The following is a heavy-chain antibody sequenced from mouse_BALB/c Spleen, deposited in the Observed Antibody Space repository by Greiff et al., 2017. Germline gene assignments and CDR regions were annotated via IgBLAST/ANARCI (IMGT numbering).Heavy chain of an antibody. D-gene: IGHD1-1*01. CDR3: ARASYYGSSHYFDY. CDR1: GFTFSSYA. V-gene: IGHV5-6-5*01. Sequence: EVKLVESGGGLVKPGGSLKLSCAASGFTFSSYAMSWVRQTPEKRLEWVASISSGGSTYYPDSVKGRFTISRDNARNILYLQMSSLRSEDTAMYYCARASYYGSSHYFDYWGQGTTLTVSS. J-gene: IGHJ2*01. CDR2: ISSGGST.